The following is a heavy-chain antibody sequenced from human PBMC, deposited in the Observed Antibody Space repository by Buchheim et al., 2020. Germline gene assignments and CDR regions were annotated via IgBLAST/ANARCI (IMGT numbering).Heavy chain of an antibody. J-gene: IGHJ4*02. D-gene: IGHD4-23*01. CDR2: ISGSGGST. CDR1: GFTFSSYA. CDR3: ARRIIQTTVVTPFDY. V-gene: IGHV3-23*01. Sequence: EVQLLESGGGLVQPGGSLRLSCAASGFTFSSYAMSWVRQAPGKGLEWVSAISGSGGSTYYEDSVKGRFTISRDKSKTTLYLQMNSLRAEDTAVYYCARRIIQTTVVTPFDYWGQGTL.